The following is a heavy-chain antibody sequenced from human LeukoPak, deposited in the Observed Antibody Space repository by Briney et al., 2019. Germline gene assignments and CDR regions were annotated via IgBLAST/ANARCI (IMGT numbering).Heavy chain of an antibody. V-gene: IGHV4-61*02. J-gene: IGHJ4*02. CDR2: IYTSGST. D-gene: IGHD6-19*01. Sequence: SETLSLTCTVSGGSISSGSYYWSWIRQPAGKGLEWIGRIYTSGSTNYNPSLKSRVTISVDTSKNQFSLKLSSVTAADTAVYYCAGVGSSGWYYYFDYWGQGTLVTVSS. CDR1: GGSISSGSYY. CDR3: AGVGSSGWYYYFDY.